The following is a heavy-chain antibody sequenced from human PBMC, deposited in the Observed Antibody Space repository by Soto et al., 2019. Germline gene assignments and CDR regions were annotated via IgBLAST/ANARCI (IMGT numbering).Heavy chain of an antibody. D-gene: IGHD4-17*01. J-gene: IGHJ6*02. Sequence: ASVKVSCKASGYNFTSYGISWVRQAPGQGLEWMGWISAYNGKTNYAQKLQGRVTMTTDTSTGTAYMELRRLRSDDTAVYYCARDLDYGDYWYYYGIDVWGQGTTVTVSS. CDR2: ISAYNGKT. V-gene: IGHV1-18*01. CDR3: ARDLDYGDYWYYYGIDV. CDR1: GYNFTSYG.